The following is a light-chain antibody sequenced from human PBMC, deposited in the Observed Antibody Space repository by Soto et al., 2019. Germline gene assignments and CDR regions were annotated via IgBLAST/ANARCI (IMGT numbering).Light chain of an antibody. CDR2: RAS. CDR3: QQYNNWPPIT. Sequence: IGMTQSPATLSVSPGERATLSFRASQNIYSNIAWYQQRPGQAPRLLIYRASTRATGIPARFSGSGSGTEFTLTISSLQPEDFAVYYCQQYNNWPPITFGQGTRLENK. J-gene: IGKJ5*01. CDR1: QNIYSN. V-gene: IGKV3-15*01.